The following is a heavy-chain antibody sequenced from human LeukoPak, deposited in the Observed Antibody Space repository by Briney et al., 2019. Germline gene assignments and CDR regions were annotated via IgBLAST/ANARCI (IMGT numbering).Heavy chain of an antibody. D-gene: IGHD2-15*01. CDR3: VKDKYPVVVAATLDY. CDR2: ISSNGGIT. Sequence: GVSLRLSCSASGFTFSNYAMHWVRQAPGKGLEYVSDISSNGGITYYADSVKGRFTVSRDNSKNMLYLQMNSLRAEETAVYYCVKDKYPVVVAATLDYWGQGILVTVSS. V-gene: IGHV3-64D*09. J-gene: IGHJ4*02. CDR1: GFTFSNYA.